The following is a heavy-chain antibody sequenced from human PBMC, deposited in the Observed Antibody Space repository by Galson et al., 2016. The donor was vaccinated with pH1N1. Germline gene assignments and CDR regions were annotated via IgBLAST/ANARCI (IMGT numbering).Heavy chain of an antibody. CDR1: GFTFNSYG. CDR2: VHYDGNNK. CDR3: SSNQRFLEQDAFDI. V-gene: IGHV3-30*02. J-gene: IGHJ3*02. Sequence: SLRLSCAASGFTFNSYGMHWVGQGPGKGLECVAFVHYDGNNKYYADSVKGRFTVSRDNSKNTLYLQMNSLRAEDTAHYYCSSNQRFLEQDAFDIWGLGTKVTVTP. D-gene: IGHD3-3*01.